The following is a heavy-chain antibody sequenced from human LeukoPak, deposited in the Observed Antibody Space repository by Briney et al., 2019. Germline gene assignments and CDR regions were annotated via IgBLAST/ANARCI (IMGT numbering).Heavy chain of an antibody. V-gene: IGHV1-69*10. CDR3: AREVYYDSSGYSDY. CDR2: IIPILGIA. Sequence: SVKVSCKASGGTFSSYAISWVRQAPGQGLEWMGGIIPILGIANYAQKFQGRVTITADKSTSTAYMELSSLRSEDTAVYYCAREVYYDSSGYSDYWGQGTLVTVSS. J-gene: IGHJ4*02. D-gene: IGHD3-22*01. CDR1: GGTFSSYA.